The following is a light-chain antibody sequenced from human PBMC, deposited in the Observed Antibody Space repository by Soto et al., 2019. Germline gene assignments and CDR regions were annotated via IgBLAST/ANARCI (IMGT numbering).Light chain of an antibody. CDR1: QGISSW. V-gene: IGKV1-12*01. Sequence: DIQMTQSPSSVSASVGDRVTITCRASQGISSWLAWYQQKPGKAPKLLIYAASILQSGVPSRCSCSRSGTDLTLNISSLQTEDFATYYGHQSNSFPHTIGQGNKLEIK. CDR3: HQSNSFPHT. CDR2: AAS. J-gene: IGKJ2*01.